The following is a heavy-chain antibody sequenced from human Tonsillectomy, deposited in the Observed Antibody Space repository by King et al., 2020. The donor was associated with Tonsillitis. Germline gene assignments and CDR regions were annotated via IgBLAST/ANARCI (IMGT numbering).Heavy chain of an antibody. CDR3: TTGTAVANYYYYYYMDV. V-gene: IGHV3-15*07. J-gene: IGHJ6*03. D-gene: IGHD6-19*01. CDR1: GFTFSDAW. CDR2: IKSRTDGGTT. Sequence: ELQLVQSGGVLVKPGGSLRLSCAASGFTFSDAWMNWVRQAPGKGLEWVGRIKSRTDGGTTDYAAPVKVRFTISRDDSKNTLYLQMNGLKTEDTAVYYCTTGTAVANYYYYYYMDVWGTGTTVTVSS.